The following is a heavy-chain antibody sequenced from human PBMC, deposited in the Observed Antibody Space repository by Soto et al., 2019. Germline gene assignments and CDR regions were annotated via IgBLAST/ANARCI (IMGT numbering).Heavy chain of an antibody. CDR2: IIPILGIA. V-gene: IGHV1-69*02. J-gene: IGHJ6*02. D-gene: IGHD2-15*01. CDR3: ARGWQLETYYYYYGMDV. Sequence: SVKVSCKASGGTFSSYTISWVRQAPGQGLEWMGRIIPILGIANYAQKFQGRVTITADKSTSTAYMELSSLRSEDTAVYYCARGWQLETYYYYYGMDVWGQGTTVTVSS. CDR1: GGTFSSYT.